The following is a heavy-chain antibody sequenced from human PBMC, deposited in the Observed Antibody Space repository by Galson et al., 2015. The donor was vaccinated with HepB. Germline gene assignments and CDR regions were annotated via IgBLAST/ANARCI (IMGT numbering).Heavy chain of an antibody. CDR2: IWYDGSDR. V-gene: IGHV3-33*01. CDR3: ARGLYSSSWSHLDY. J-gene: IGHJ4*02. CDR1: GFTFSSYG. D-gene: IGHD6-13*01. Sequence: SLRLSCAASGFTFSSYGMHWVRQAPGKGLEWVAVIWYDGSDRYYAESVKGRFTISRDNPKNMLYLQMNSLRVEDTAVYSCARGLYSSSWSHLDYWGQGTLVTVSS.